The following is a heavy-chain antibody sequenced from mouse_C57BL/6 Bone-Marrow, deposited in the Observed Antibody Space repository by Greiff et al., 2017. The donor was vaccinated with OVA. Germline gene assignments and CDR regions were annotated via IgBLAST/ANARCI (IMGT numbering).Heavy chain of an antibody. CDR1: GYTFTSYW. CDR2: IDPSDSYT. V-gene: IGHV1-50*01. J-gene: IGHJ3*01. D-gene: IGHD1-1*02. CDR3: ARWNYGAWFAY. Sequence: VQLQQPGAELVKPGASVKLSCKASGYTFTSYWMQWVKQRPGQGLEWIGEIDPSDSYTNYNQKFKGKATLTVDTSSSTAYMQLSSLTSEDSAVYYCARWNYGAWFAYWGQGTLVTVSA.